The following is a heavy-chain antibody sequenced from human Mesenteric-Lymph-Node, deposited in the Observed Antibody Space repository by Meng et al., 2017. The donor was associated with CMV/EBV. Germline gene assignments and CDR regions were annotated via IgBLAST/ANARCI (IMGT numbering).Heavy chain of an antibody. CDR1: GYTFTSYG. J-gene: IGHJ6*02. Sequence: ASVKVSCKASGYTFTSYGISWVRQAPGQGLEWMGWISPYNGNTNYAQKLQGRVTMTTDTSTSTAYMELRSLRSDDTAVYYCARVLITMFGVVMDYYYYGMDVWGQGTTVTVSS. D-gene: IGHD3-3*01. V-gene: IGHV1-18*01. CDR2: ISPYNGNT. CDR3: ARVLITMFGVVMDYYYYGMDV.